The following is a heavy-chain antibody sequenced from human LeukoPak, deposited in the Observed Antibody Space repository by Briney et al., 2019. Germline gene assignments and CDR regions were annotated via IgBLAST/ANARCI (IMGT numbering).Heavy chain of an antibody. V-gene: IGHV4-59*08. Sequence: TPSETLSLTCTVSGGSISSYYWSWIRQPPGKGLEWIGYIYYSGSTNYNPSLKSRVTISVDTSKNQFSLKLSSVTAADTAVYYCARRGYHDSSGYIVNYYYGMDVWGQGTTVTVSS. D-gene: IGHD3-22*01. CDR1: GGSISSYY. CDR3: ARRGYHDSSGYIVNYYYGMDV. J-gene: IGHJ6*02. CDR2: IYYSGST.